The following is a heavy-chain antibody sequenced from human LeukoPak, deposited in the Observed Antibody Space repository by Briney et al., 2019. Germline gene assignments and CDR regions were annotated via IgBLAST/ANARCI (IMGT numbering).Heavy chain of an antibody. D-gene: IGHD7-27*01. CDR2: IYYSGST. Sequence: SETLSLTCTVSGGSISRYYWNWIRQPPGKGLEWIGYIYYSGSTNYNPSLKGRVTISVDTSKNQFSLKLSSVTAADTAVYYCARGINWVDYWGQGTLVTVSS. CDR3: ARGINWVDY. CDR1: GGSISRYY. V-gene: IGHV4-59*01. J-gene: IGHJ4*02.